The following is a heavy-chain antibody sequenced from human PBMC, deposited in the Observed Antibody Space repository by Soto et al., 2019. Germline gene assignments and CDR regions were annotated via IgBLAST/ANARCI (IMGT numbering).Heavy chain of an antibody. CDR2: IIPILGIA. D-gene: IGHD2-15*01. CDR1: GGTFSSYT. J-gene: IGHJ3*02. Sequence: KVSCKASGGTFSSYTISWVRQAPGQGLEWMGRIIPILGIANYAQKFQGRVTITADKSMSTAYMELSSLRSEDTAVYYCARDPDIVVVVAAPVGAFDIWGQGTMVTVSS. V-gene: IGHV1-69*04. CDR3: ARDPDIVVVVAAPVGAFDI.